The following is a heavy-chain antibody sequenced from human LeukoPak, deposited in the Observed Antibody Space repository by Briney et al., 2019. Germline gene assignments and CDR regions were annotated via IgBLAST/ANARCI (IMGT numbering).Heavy chain of an antibody. CDR3: AEGAAKLAARPAGAIDI. CDR1: GGSFSGYY. J-gene: IGHJ3*02. CDR2: INHSGST. V-gene: IGHV4-34*01. D-gene: IGHD6-6*01. Sequence: PSETLSLTCAVYGGSFSGYYWSWIRQPPGKGLEWIGEINHSGSTNYNPSLKSRVTISVDTSKNQFSLKLSSVTAADTAVYYCAEGAAKLAARPAGAIDIWGQGTMVTVSS.